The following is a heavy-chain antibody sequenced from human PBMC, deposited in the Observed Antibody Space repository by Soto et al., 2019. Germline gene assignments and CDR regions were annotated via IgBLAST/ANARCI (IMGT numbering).Heavy chain of an antibody. V-gene: IGHV1-69*01. CDR3: ARVLYYGSGSYSPHGMDV. CDR1: GVSFNNNG. J-gene: IGHJ6*02. Sequence: VQLVQSGAEVKKPGSSVKVSCKTSGVSFNNNGIGWVRQAPGHGLEWMGGVSPPFRTSNYARKFQGRISITADASTGTVNMELSSLTSEDTAQYYCARVLYYGSGSYSPHGMDVWGQGTTVTVSS. D-gene: IGHD3-10*01. CDR2: VSPPFRTS.